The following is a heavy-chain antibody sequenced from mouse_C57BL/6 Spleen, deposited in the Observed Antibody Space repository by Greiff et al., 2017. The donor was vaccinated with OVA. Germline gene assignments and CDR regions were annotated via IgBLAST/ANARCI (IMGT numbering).Heavy chain of an antibody. Sequence: QVQLQQPGAELVKPGASVKLSCKASGYTFTSYWMQWVKQRPGQGLEWIGEIDPSDSYTNYNQKFKGKATLTVDTSSSTAYMQLSSLTSEDSAVDYCARPYYDYDGPYFDYWGQGTTLTVAS. CDR2: IDPSDSYT. D-gene: IGHD2-4*01. J-gene: IGHJ2*01. CDR3: ARPYYDYDGPYFDY. CDR1: GYTFTSYW. V-gene: IGHV1-50*01.